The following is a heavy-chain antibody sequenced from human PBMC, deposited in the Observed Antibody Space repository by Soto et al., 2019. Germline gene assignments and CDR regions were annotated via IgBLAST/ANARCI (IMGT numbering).Heavy chain of an antibody. V-gene: IGHV1-3*01. Sequence: QVQLVQSGAEVEKPGTSVKVSCKASGYTFTSYAMHWLRRAPGQSLEWMGWINGCNGNTEYSQKFQGRVTITTDTSASTAYMELSSLGSDDTAVYYCAREELCTNCYDLGDHWGHGTLVTVSS. D-gene: IGHD2-8*01. CDR1: GYTFTSYA. CDR3: AREELCTNCYDLGDH. CDR2: INGCNGNT. J-gene: IGHJ4*01.